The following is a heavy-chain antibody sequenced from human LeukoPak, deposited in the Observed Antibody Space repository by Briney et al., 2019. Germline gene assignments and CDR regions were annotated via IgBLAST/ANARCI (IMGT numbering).Heavy chain of an antibody. CDR3: ARTSPYYNTIDY. CDR2: IYHAGST. J-gene: IGHJ4*02. CDR1: GGSISSGSYY. Sequence: PSQTLSLTCTVSGGSISSGSYYWSWIRQSPGKGLEWIANIYHAGSTYYNPSLKSRIIISVDTSKNQVSLKVSSVTAADTAVYYCARTSPYYNTIDYWGQGTLVTVSS. D-gene: IGHD3-10*01. V-gene: IGHV4-61*09.